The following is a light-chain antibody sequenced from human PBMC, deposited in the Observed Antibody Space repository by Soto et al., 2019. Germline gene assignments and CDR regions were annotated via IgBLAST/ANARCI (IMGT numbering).Light chain of an antibody. V-gene: IGKV3-20*01. Sequence: EIALTQSPGTLSLSPGERATLSCRASQSVSSSYLAWYQQKPGQAPRLLIYGASSRATGIPDRFSGSGSGTDFTLTISRLEPEDFAVYYCQQYGSSPPWTFGQGPKVEIK. CDR3: QQYGSSPPWT. J-gene: IGKJ1*01. CDR1: QSVSSSY. CDR2: GAS.